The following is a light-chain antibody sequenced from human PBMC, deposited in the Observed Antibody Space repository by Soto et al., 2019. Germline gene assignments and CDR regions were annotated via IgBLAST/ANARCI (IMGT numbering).Light chain of an antibody. V-gene: IGKV3-11*01. J-gene: IGKJ4*01. CDR2: DTS. Sequence: EIVLTQSPATLSLSPGERATLSCRASQSVINYLAWYQQKPGQAPRLLIYDTSNRATGIPARFSGSGSGTDFTLIISSLEPEDFAVYSCQQRANWPLTFGGGTKVEIK. CDR1: QSVINY. CDR3: QQRANWPLT.